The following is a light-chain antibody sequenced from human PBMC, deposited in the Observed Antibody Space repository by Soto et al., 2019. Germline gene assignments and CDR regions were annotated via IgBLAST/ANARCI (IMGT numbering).Light chain of an antibody. J-gene: IGKJ4*01. CDR2: GSS. Sequence: EIVLTQSPGTLSLSPGERATLSCRASQIVSTTYLAWYQQKPGQAPRLLIYGSSSRAPGIPDRFSGSGSGTDFTLTISRLEPEDFAVYYCQHYNSWPLSFGGGTTVEIK. CDR1: QIVSTTY. CDR3: QHYNSWPLS. V-gene: IGKV3-20*01.